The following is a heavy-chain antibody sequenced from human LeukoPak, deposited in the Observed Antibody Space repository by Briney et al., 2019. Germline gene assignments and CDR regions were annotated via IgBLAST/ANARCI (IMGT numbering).Heavy chain of an antibody. J-gene: IGHJ4*02. CDR1: GFTFSTYW. CDR2: IKEDGSEK. D-gene: IGHD3-22*01. V-gene: IGHV3-7*01. CDR3: ARESPPHYYDSSGVDY. Sequence: GGSLRLSCVASGFTFSTYWMSWVRQAPGKGLEGVANIKEDGSEKNYVDSVKGRFTISRDNAKNTLYLQMNSLRADDTAVYYCARESPPHYYDSSGVDYWGQGTLVTVSS.